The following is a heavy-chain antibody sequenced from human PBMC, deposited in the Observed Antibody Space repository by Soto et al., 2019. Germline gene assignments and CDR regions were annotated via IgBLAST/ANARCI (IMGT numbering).Heavy chain of an antibody. V-gene: IGHV1-69*01. D-gene: IGHD6-13*01. CDR1: GGTFSSYA. J-gene: IGHJ5*02. CDR3: ARWLSGLAADGTSKSGFDP. CDR2: IIPIFDTA. Sequence: QVQLVQSGAEVKKPGSSVKVSCKASGGTFSSYAISWVRQAPGQGLEWMVGIIPIFDTANYAQKFQGRVTITADESTSTAYMELSSLRSEATAVYACARWLSGLAADGTSKSGFDPWGQGTLVTVSS.